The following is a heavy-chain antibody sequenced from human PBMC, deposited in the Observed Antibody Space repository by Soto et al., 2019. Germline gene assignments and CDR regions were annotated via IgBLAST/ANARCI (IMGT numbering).Heavy chain of an antibody. CDR2: INPTGSMT. V-gene: IGHV1-46*01. CDR3: ARDTGYDHDAFDI. D-gene: IGHD5-12*01. Sequence: ASVKASCRASGYSFITSYYMHWVRQAPGQGLEWMGIINPTGSMTKYSQRFQGRLTMTRDTSTRTDSMELTSLTPEDTAVYFCARDTGYDHDAFDIWGQGTIVTLSS. J-gene: IGHJ3*02. CDR1: GYSFITSYY.